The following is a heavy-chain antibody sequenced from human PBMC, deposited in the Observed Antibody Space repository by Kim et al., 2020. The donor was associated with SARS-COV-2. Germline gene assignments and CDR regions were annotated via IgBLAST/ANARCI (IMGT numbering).Heavy chain of an antibody. CDR2: IYSGGST. CDR1: GFTVSSNY. Sequence: GGSLRLSCAASGFTVSSNYMSWVRQAPGKGLEWVSVIYSGGSTYYADSVKGRFTISRDNSKNTLYLQMNSLRAEDTAVYYCARAPHYGSGSYPTASGAFDIWGQGTMVTVSS. D-gene: IGHD3-10*01. V-gene: IGHV3-53*01. J-gene: IGHJ3*02. CDR3: ARAPHYGSGSYPTASGAFDI.